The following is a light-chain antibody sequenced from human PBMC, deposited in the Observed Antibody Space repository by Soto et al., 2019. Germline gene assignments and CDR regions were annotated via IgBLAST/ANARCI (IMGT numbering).Light chain of an antibody. Sequence: DLQMTQSPSTLSASVGARVTITCRASQSISSWLAWYQQKPGKAPKLLIYDASSLESGVPSRFSGRGSGTEFTLTISSLQPDDLATYYCQQYNSYSQTFGQGTKLEIK. CDR2: DAS. CDR3: QQYNSYSQT. V-gene: IGKV1-5*01. J-gene: IGKJ2*01. CDR1: QSISSW.